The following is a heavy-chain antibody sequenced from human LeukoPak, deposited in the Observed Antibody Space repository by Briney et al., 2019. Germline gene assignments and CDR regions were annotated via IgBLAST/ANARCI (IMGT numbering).Heavy chain of an antibody. J-gene: IGHJ4*02. D-gene: IGHD2-2*01. CDR2: VYYTGIT. Sequence: SETLSLTCTVSDDSISTYYWSWIRQPPGKGLEWIGYVYYTGITNYNPSLKSRVAISVDTSMNQFSLRLSSVTAADTAVYYCARDCSSTSCGLDYWGQGTLVTVSS. V-gene: IGHV4-59*01. CDR1: DDSISTYY. CDR3: ARDCSSTSCGLDY.